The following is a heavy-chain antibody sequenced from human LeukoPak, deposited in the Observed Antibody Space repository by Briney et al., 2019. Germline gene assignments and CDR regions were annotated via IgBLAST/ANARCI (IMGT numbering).Heavy chain of an antibody. V-gene: IGHV4-59*01. D-gene: IGHD3-10*01. J-gene: IGHJ4*02. CDR1: GGSTSSYY. Sequence: SETLSLTCTVSGGSTSSYYWSWIRQPPGKGLEYVGYIYYSGSTYYNPSLKSRVTISVDTSKNQFSLKLSSVTAADTAVYYCARAGYYYGSGSYYNTPHFDYWGQGTLVTVSS. CDR3: ARAGYYYGSGSYYNTPHFDY. CDR2: IYYSGST.